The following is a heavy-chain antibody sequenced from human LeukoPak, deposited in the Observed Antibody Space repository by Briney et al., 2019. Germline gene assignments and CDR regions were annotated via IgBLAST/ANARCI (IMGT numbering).Heavy chain of an antibody. CDR2: ISAYNGNT. V-gene: IGHV1-18*01. Sequence: ASAKVSYKASGYTFTSYGISWVRQAPGQGLEWMGWISAYNGNTNYAQKLQGRVTMTTDTSTSTAYIELRSLRSDDTAVYYCAREYSGYDWGHFDYWGQGTLVTVSS. D-gene: IGHD5-12*01. CDR3: AREYSGYDWGHFDY. J-gene: IGHJ4*02. CDR1: GYTFTSYG.